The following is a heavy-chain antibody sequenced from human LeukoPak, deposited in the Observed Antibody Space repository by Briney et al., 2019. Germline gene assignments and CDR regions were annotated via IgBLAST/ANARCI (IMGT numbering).Heavy chain of an antibody. CDR2: ISSSSSYI. CDR3: AREYTAMAYDY. D-gene: IGHD5-18*01. V-gene: IGHV3-21*01. CDR1: GSTFSSYS. Sequence: GGSLRLSCAASGSTFSSYSMNWVRQAPGKGLEWVSSISSSSSYIYYADSVKGRFTISRDNAKNSLFLQMNNLRVDDSAVYYCAREYTAMAYDYWGQGNLVTVSS. J-gene: IGHJ4*02.